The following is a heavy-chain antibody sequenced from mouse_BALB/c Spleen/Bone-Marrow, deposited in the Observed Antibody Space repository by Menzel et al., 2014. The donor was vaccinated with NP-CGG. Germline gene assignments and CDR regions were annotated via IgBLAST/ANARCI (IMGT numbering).Heavy chain of an antibody. Sequence: EVQLQQSGAELVKPGASVKLSCTASGFNIKDTYMHWVKQRPEQGLEWIGRIDPANGNTKYDPKFQGKATITADTSSNTAYLQLSSLTSEDTAVYYCAMYYCGSSLFAYWSQGTLVTVSA. J-gene: IGHJ3*01. CDR1: GFNIKDTY. CDR2: IDPANGNT. CDR3: AMYYCGSSLFAY. V-gene: IGHV14-3*02. D-gene: IGHD1-1*01.